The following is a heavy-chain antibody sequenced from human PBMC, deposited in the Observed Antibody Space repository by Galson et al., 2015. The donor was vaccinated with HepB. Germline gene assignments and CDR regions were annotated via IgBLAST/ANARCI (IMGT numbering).Heavy chain of an antibody. CDR1: GYTFTGYY. V-gene: IGHV1-2*02. Sequence: SVKVSCKASGYTFTGYYMHWVRQAPGQGLEWMGWINPNSGGTNYAQKFQGRVTMTRDTSISTAYMELSRLRSDDTAVYYCARDAQHLIVAAAGTGWFDPWGQGTLVTVSS. J-gene: IGHJ5*02. D-gene: IGHD6-13*01. CDR3: ARDAQHLIVAAAGTGWFDP. CDR2: INPNSGGT.